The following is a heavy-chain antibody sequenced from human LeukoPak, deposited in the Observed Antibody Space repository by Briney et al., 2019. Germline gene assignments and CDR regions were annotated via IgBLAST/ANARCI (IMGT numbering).Heavy chain of an antibody. CDR2: IYHSGST. V-gene: IGHV4-59*01. D-gene: IGHD5-12*01. Sequence: SETLSLTCTLSGGSISTYYWSWIRQPPGKGLEWIGYIYHSGSTNYNPSLKSRVTISVGTSKNQFSLKLSSVTAADTAVYYCARGGGYASPIGYWGQGALVTVFS. J-gene: IGHJ4*02. CDR3: ARGGGYASPIGY. CDR1: GGSISTYY.